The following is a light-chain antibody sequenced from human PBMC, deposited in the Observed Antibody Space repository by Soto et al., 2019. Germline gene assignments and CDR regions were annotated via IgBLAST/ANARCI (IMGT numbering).Light chain of an antibody. CDR2: GAS. J-gene: IGKJ1*01. Sequence: DIVLTQSPGTLSLSPGERATLSCRASQSASSSYLAWYQQRPGQAPRLLIYGASSRATRIPARCSASGSGTDFTLTISDVQPEDFALYYCHQRQSWPRTFGQGTKVDIK. CDR1: QSASSSY. CDR3: HQRQSWPRT. V-gene: IGKV3-20*01.